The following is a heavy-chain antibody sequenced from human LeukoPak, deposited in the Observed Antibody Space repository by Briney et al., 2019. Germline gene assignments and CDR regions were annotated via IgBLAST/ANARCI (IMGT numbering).Heavy chain of an antibody. Sequence: GGSLRLSCAASGFTFSSYAMSWVRQPPGEGLEWVSAISGSGGSTYHADSVKGRFTIPRDNSKNTLYLQMNSLRAEDTAIYYCAKDYGGNAGYFDYWGQGTLVTVSS. V-gene: IGHV3-23*01. D-gene: IGHD4-23*01. CDR3: AKDYGGNAGYFDY. J-gene: IGHJ4*02. CDR1: GFTFSSYA. CDR2: ISGSGGST.